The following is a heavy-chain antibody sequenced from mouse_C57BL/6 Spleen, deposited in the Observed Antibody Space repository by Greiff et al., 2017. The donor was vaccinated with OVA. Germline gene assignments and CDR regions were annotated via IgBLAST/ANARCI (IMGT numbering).Heavy chain of an antibody. D-gene: IGHD6-1*01. V-gene: IGHV1-64*01. CDR2: IHPDSGST. Sequence: VQLQQPGAELVKPGASVKLSCKASGYTFTSYWMHWVKQRPGQGLEWIGMIHPDSGSTNYNEKVKSKATLTVDKSSSTAYMQLSSLTSEDSAVYYCARKASKGFAYWGQGTLVTVSA. J-gene: IGHJ3*01. CDR1: GYTFTSYW. CDR3: ARKASKGFAY.